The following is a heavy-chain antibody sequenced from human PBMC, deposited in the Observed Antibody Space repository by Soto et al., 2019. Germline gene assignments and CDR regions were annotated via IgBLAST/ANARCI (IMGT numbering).Heavy chain of an antibody. J-gene: IGHJ4*02. Sequence: QPGGSLRLSCAASGFTFSSYAMSWVRQAPGKGLEWVSAISGSGGSTYYADSVKGRFTISRDNSKNTLYLQMNSLRAEDTAVYYCAKGPYSPQDHYDILTGVFDYWGQGTLVTVSS. CDR3: AKGPYSPQDHYDILTGVFDY. D-gene: IGHD3-9*01. CDR2: ISGSGGST. V-gene: IGHV3-23*01. CDR1: GFTFSSYA.